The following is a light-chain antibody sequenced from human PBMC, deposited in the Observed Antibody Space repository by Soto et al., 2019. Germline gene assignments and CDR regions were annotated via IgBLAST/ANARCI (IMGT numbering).Light chain of an antibody. CDR2: DVI. Sequence: QSVLTQPASVSGSPGQSITISCTGTSSDVGGYDYVSWCQQHPGKAPKLIIYDVINRPSGVSHRFSASKSGNTASLSISGIAAEDEDDDDCSSYTTTISTHVVFGGGTKLTVL. V-gene: IGLV2-14*01. CDR1: SSDVGGYDY. J-gene: IGLJ2*01. CDR3: SSYTTTISTHVV.